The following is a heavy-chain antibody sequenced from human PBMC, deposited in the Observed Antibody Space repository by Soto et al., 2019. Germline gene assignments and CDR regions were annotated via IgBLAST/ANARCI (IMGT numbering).Heavy chain of an antibody. D-gene: IGHD4-17*01. Sequence: SETLSLTCTVSGDSLNSAPYYWGWIRQSPGKGLEWIASIYRSGDPYYNPSLKSRLTISLDTSKNQFFLKVNSMTAADTALYYCTRQDADYRFDYWGPGTVVTVSS. CDR1: GDSLNSAPYY. CDR2: IYRSGDP. J-gene: IGHJ4*02. V-gene: IGHV4-39*01. CDR3: TRQDADYRFDY.